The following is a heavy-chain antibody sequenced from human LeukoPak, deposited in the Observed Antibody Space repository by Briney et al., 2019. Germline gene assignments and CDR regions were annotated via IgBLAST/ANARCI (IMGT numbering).Heavy chain of an antibody. CDR1: GFTFSSYA. Sequence: PGGSLRLSCAASGFTFSSYAMHWVRQAPGKGLEWVAVISYDGSNKYYADSVKGRFTISRDNSKNTLYLQMNSLRSEDTAVYYCARGGPYTAMVTGSPDFVYWGQGTLVTVSS. D-gene: IGHD5-18*01. V-gene: IGHV3-30-3*01. CDR2: ISYDGSNK. J-gene: IGHJ4*02. CDR3: ARGGPYTAMVTGSPDFVY.